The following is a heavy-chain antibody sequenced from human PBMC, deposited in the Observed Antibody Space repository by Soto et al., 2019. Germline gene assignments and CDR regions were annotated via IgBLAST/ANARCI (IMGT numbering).Heavy chain of an antibody. CDR1: GGSISSSSYY. Sequence: QLQLQESGPGLVKPSETLSLTCTVSGGSISSSSYYWGWIRQPPGKGLEWIGSIYYSGSTYYNPSLRSRVTISVDTSKNQFSLKLSSVTAADTAVYYCARLRRGGALKVTTHFDYWGQGTLVTVSS. CDR3: ARLRRGGALKVTTHFDY. D-gene: IGHD4-17*01. CDR2: IYYSGST. J-gene: IGHJ4*02. V-gene: IGHV4-39*01.